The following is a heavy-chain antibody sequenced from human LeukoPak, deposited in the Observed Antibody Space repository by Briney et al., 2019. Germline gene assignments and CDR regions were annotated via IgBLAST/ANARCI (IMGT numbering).Heavy chain of an antibody. CDR3: ARDCGGGGCYSGWGNYYGMDV. D-gene: IGHD2-15*01. CDR2: IWYDGSNK. CDR1: GFTFSSYG. J-gene: IGHJ6*02. V-gene: IGHV3-33*01. Sequence: PGGSLRLSCAASGFTFSSYGMHWVRQAPGKGLEWVAVIWYDGSNKYYADSVKGRFTISRDNAKNSLYLQMNSLRADDTAVYYCARDCGGGGCYSGWGNYYGMDVWGQGTTVTVSS.